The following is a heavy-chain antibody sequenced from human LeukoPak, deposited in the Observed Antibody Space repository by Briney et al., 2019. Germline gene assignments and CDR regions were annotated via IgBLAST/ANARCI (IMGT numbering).Heavy chain of an antibody. CDR1: GGSISGYY. CDR3: ARANHRGVRDYYYYYYMDV. V-gene: IGHV4-4*07. J-gene: IGHJ6*03. Sequence: PSETLSLTCTVSGGSISGYYWSWIRQPAGKGLEWVGRIYTSGSTNYNPSLKSRVTMSVDTSKNQFSLKLSSVTVADTAVYYCARANHRGVRDYYYYYYMDVWGKGTTVTISS. D-gene: IGHD3-10*01. CDR2: IYTSGST.